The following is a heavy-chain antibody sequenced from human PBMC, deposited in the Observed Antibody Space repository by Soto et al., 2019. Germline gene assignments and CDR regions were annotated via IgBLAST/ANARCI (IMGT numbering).Heavy chain of an antibody. J-gene: IGHJ6*03. V-gene: IGHV3-64*01. Sequence: EAQLVESGGGLVQPGGSLRLSCAASGFTFSNYEMHWVRQAPGKGLEYVSGISKNGALIGYAKSVKGRFIISRDNSQNTLYLQMGSLRAEDMALYYCARRGYGSRWPNVDIEVWGKGNTVTVSS. CDR3: ARRGYGSRWPNVDIEV. CDR2: ISKNGALI. CDR1: GFTFSNYE. D-gene: IGHD6-13*01.